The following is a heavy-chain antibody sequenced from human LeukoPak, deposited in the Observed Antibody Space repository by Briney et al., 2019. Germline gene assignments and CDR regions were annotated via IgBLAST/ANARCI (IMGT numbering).Heavy chain of an antibody. CDR2: ISSSGSTI. V-gene: IGHV3-11*04. CDR3: ARGEYSSSTDAFDI. J-gene: IGHJ3*02. Sequence: PGGSLRLSCAASGFTFSDYYMSWIRQAPGKGLEWVSYISSSGSTIYYADSVKGRFTISRDNAKNSLYLQMNSLRAEDTAVYYCARGEYSSSTDAFDIWGQGTMVTVSS. D-gene: IGHD6-6*01. CDR1: GFTFSDYY.